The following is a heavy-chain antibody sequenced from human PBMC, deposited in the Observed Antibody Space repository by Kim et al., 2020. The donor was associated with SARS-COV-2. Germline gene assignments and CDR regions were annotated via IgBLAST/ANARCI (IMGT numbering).Heavy chain of an antibody. V-gene: IGHV3-53*01. CDR1: GFTVSSNY. Sequence: GGSLRLSCAASGFTVSSNYMSWVRQAPGKGLEWVSVIYSGGSTYYADSVKGRFTISRDNSKNTLYLQMNSLRAEDTVVYYCARDRWHRGFDPWGQGTLVTVSS. CDR3: ARDRWHRGFDP. J-gene: IGHJ5*02. D-gene: IGHD2-15*01. CDR2: IYSGGST.